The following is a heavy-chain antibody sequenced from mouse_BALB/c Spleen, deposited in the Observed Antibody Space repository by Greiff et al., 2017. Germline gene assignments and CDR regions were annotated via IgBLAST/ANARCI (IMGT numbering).Heavy chain of an antibody. CDR3: ARKGGNYGFYAMDY. CDR2: INPNNGGT. J-gene: IGHJ4*01. D-gene: IGHD2-1*01. CDR1: GYTFTDYN. V-gene: IGHV1-18*01. Sequence: VQLKQSGPELVKPGASVKIPCKASGYTFTDYNMDWVKQSHGKSLEWIGDINPNNGGTIYNQKFKGKATLTVDKSSSTAYMELRSLTSEDTAVYYCARKGGNYGFYAMDYWGQGTSVTVSS.